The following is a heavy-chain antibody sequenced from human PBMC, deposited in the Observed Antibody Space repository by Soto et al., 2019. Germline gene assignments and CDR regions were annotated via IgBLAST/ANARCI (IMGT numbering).Heavy chain of an antibody. CDR3: AKEGGVVAGTEIDF. J-gene: IGHJ4*02. CDR1: GFTFTNYA. V-gene: IGHV3-23*01. D-gene: IGHD6-19*01. CDR2: ISGSGGGT. Sequence: EVQLLESGGGLGQPGGSLRLSCAASGFTFTNYAMSWVRQAPGKGLEWVSAISGSGGGTFYADSVQGRFTISRDNSKNTLYLQANSLRVEDSAVYYCAKEGGVVAGTEIDFWGQGTLVTVSS.